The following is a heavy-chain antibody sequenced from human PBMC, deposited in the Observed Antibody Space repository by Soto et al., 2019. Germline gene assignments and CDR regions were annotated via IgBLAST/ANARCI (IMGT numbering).Heavy chain of an antibody. J-gene: IGHJ4*02. Sequence: GQVLESGGDLVQPGGSLRLSCVASGFSFGSFAMSWMRQAPGKGQEWVSSISGSAANTRYADSVKGRFTISRDNSENTQYLQMRGLLVEDTAVYYCAKAPDYDFYHGRPPTFDYWGQGTLVTVSS. CDR3: AKAPDYDFYHGRPPTFDY. CDR2: ISGSAANT. D-gene: IGHD3-3*01. CDR1: GFSFGSFA. V-gene: IGHV3-23*01.